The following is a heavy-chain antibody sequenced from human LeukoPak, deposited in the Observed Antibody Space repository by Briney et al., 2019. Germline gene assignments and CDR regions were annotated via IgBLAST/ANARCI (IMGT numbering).Heavy chain of an antibody. J-gene: IGHJ4*02. Sequence: ASVKVSCKASGYTFTSYDINWVRQATGQGLEWMGWVNPNSGNTGYAQKFQGRVTMTRNTSISTAYMELSSLRSEDTAVYYCARRRRYNWNYSDYWGQGTLVTVSS. CDR1: GYTFTSYD. CDR3: ARRRRYNWNYSDY. D-gene: IGHD1-20*01. V-gene: IGHV1-8*01. CDR2: VNPNSGNT.